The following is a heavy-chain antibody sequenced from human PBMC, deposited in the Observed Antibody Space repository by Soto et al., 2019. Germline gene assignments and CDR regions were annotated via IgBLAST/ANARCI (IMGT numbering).Heavy chain of an antibody. CDR1: GGSMSRGDYY. V-gene: IGHV4-30-4*01. Sequence: PSETLSLTCTVSGGSMSRGDYYWSWIRQPPGKGLEWIGFIYHTGSTYYSPSLKSRVAISVDTSKNQFSLKLSSVTAADTAVYYCARDPLYDYGDLSHAFEIWGQGTMVTVSS. CDR2: IYHTGST. J-gene: IGHJ3*02. CDR3: ARDPLYDYGDLSHAFEI. D-gene: IGHD4-17*01.